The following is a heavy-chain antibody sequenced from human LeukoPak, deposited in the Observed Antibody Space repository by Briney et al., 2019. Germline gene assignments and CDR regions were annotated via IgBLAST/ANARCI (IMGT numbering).Heavy chain of an antibody. CDR1: GFTFSSYS. D-gene: IGHD2-21*01. Sequence: PGGSLRLSCAASGFTFSSYSMNWVRQAPGKGLEWVSYISSSSSSTIYYADSVKGRFTISRDNAKNSLYLQMNSLRAEDTAVYYCARGTSRVMYGDVWFDYWGQGTLVTVSS. J-gene: IGHJ4*02. CDR3: ARGTSRVMYGDVWFDY. V-gene: IGHV3-48*04. CDR2: ISSSSSSTI.